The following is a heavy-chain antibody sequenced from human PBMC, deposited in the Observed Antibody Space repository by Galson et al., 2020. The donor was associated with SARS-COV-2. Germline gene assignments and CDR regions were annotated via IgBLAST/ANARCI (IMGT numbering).Heavy chain of an antibody. J-gene: IGHJ4*02. Sequence: ESGPTLVKPTQTLTLTCTFSGFSLPTSGMCVGWIRQPPGKALEWLARLDWDDDEYYSASLKTRLTISKDTSKNQVVLTMTNMDPVDTATYYGARIDSSGCRGNYWGQGTLVTVSS. CDR2: LDWDDDE. CDR1: GFSLPTSGMC. V-gene: IGHV2-70*11. CDR3: ARIDSSGCRGNY. D-gene: IGHD6-19*01.